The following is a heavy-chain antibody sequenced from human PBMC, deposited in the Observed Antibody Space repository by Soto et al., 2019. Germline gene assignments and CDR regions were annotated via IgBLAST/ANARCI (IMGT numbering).Heavy chain of an antibody. CDR1: GGSISSDNW. CDR3: AREVGELRTRLDP. J-gene: IGHJ5*02. Sequence: SETLSLTCGVSGGSISSDNWWNWVRQPPGKGLEWIGYISYSGITHHNPSLKSRLFISVDTSKNQFSLKLSSVTAADTAVYYCAREVGELRTRLDPWGQGTLVTVSS. CDR2: ISYSGIT. D-gene: IGHD1-26*01. V-gene: IGHV4-4*02.